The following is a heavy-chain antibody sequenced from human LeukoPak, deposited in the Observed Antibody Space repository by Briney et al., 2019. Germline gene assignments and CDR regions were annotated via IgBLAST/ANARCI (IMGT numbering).Heavy chain of an antibody. D-gene: IGHD2-2*01. CDR3: AKGYCSSTSCRFDY. V-gene: IGHV3-9*03. J-gene: IGHJ4*02. CDR2: ISWNSGSI. CDR1: GFTFDDYG. Sequence: GGSLRFSCAASGFTFDDYGMHWVRQAPGKGLEWVSGISWNSGSIGYADSVKGRFTISRDNAKNSLYLQMNSLRAEDMALYYCAKGYCSSTSCRFDYWGQGALVTVSS.